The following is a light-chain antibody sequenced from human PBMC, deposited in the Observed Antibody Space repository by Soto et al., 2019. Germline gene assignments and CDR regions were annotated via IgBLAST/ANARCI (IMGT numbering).Light chain of an antibody. J-gene: IGKJ1*01. CDR2: KAS. V-gene: IGKV1-5*03. CDR1: QSISSG. CDR3: QQYNNYSPT. Sequence: DIQMTQSPSTLSASVGDRVTITCRTSQSISSGLAWYQQKPGKAPNLLIYKASSLERGVPSRFSGSGSGTEFTLTISSLQPDDFATYYCQQYNNYSPTFGQGAKV.